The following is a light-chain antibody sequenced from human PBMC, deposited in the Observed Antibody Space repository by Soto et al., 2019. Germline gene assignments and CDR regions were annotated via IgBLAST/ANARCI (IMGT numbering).Light chain of an antibody. CDR1: SSDVGGYNY. Sequence: QSVLTQPRSVSGSPGQSVTISCTGTSSDVGGYNYVSWFQHYPGKAPKLMIYDVSRRPSGAPDRFSGSKSGNTASLTISGLQAEDEADYYCCSHAGTYTFRVFGTGTKVTVL. CDR3: CSHAGTYTFRV. J-gene: IGLJ1*01. CDR2: DVS. V-gene: IGLV2-11*01.